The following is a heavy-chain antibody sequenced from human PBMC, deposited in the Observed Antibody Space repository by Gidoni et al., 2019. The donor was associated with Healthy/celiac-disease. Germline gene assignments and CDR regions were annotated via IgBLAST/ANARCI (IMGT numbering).Heavy chain of an antibody. J-gene: IGHJ6*02. CDR3: ARVDGDYYYYYGMDV. V-gene: IGHV3-30-3*01. D-gene: IGHD4-17*01. CDR1: GFTFSSYA. CDR2: ISDDGSNK. Sequence: QVQLVESGGGVVQPGRSLRLSCAASGFTFSSYAMHWVRQAPGKGLEWVAVISDDGSNKYYADSVKGRFTISRDNSKNTLYLQMNSLRAEDTAVYYCARVDGDYYYYYGMDVWGQGTTVTVSS.